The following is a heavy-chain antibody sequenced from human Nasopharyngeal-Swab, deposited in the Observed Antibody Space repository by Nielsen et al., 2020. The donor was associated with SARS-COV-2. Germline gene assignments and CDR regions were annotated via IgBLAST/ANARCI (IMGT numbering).Heavy chain of an antibody. CDR2: IYYSGVT. J-gene: IGHJ4*02. V-gene: IGHV4-59*01. CDR3: ARGEMATIPNFDY. D-gene: IGHD5-24*01. Sequence: WIRRPAGKGLEWIGYIYYSGVTNYNPSLKSRVTISVDTSKNQFSLKLSSVTAADTAVYYWARGEMATIPNFDYWGQGTLVTVSS.